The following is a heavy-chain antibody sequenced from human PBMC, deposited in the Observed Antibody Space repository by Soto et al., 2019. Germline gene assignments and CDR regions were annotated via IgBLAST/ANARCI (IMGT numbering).Heavy chain of an antibody. CDR3: ARRTYYDSSGHG. Sequence: EASVKVSCKASGGTFSSYAISWVRQAPGQGLEWMGGIIPTLGSANYAQKFQGRVTITADESTSTAYMEMSGLRFEDTAMYYCARRTYYDSSGHGWGQGTLVTVSS. J-gene: IGHJ4*02. CDR2: IIPTLGSA. CDR1: GGTFSSYA. D-gene: IGHD3-22*01. V-gene: IGHV1-69*13.